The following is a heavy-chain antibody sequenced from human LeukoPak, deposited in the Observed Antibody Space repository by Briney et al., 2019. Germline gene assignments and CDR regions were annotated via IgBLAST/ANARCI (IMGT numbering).Heavy chain of an antibody. CDR3: ARAHYYGSGSSIYYYYYMDV. V-gene: IGHV3-30*02. CDR1: GFSFTNYA. J-gene: IGHJ6*03. CDR2: IRYDASYQ. D-gene: IGHD3-10*01. Sequence: GGSLRLSCAASGFSFTNYAMHWVRQAPGKGLEWVAFIRYDASYQNYPDSVKGRFTISRDISKNTLYLQMNSLRAEDTAVYYCARAHYYGSGSSIYYYYYMDVWGKGTTVTVSS.